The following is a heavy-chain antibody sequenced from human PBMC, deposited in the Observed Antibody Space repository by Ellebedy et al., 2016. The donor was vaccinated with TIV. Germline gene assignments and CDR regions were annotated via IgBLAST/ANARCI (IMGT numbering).Heavy chain of an antibody. J-gene: IGHJ4*02. D-gene: IGHD1-26*01. Sequence: PGGSLRLSCAASGFTFISYGMHWVRQAPGKGPELVAVISFDGSTPYYADFVQGRFNISRDNPKSTLYLEMNNLGIEDTAMYYCAKAKGYSGSYPHDLWGRGTLVTVSS. CDR2: ISFDGSTP. V-gene: IGHV3-30*18. CDR1: GFTFISYG. CDR3: AKAKGYSGSYPHDL.